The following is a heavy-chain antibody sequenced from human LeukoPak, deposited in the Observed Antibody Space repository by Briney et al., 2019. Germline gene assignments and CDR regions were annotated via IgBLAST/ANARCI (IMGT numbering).Heavy chain of an antibody. CDR1: GYTFTNYY. CDR3: ARVGSAAATADY. J-gene: IGHJ4*02. V-gene: IGHV1-46*01. D-gene: IGHD6-25*01. CDR2: INPRGGST. Sequence: ASVKVSCKASGYTFTNYYMHWVRQAPGQGPEWMGIINPRGGSTDYAQKFQDRITMTSDTSTSTVYMELNSLRSDDTAVYFCARVGSAAATADYWGQGTLVTVSS.